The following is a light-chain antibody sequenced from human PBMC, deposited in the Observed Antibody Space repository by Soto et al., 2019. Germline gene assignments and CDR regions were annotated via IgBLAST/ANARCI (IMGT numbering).Light chain of an antibody. CDR2: GVH. J-gene: IGLJ1*01. CDR1: SKDIGSYDY. CDR3: TAFSENGVYL. V-gene: IGLV2-14*01. Sequence: QSALTQPVSGSGSPGQSITISCTGNSKDIGSYDYVCWYQQHPGKAPRLLIHGVHSRSALISGCFTASKSRLTASLTISRPQPEDVADHYCTAFSENGVYLCGPGTQGTVL.